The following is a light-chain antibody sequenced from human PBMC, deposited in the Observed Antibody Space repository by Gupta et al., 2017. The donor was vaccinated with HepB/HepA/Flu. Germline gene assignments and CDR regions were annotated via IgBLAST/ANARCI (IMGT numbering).Light chain of an antibody. CDR3: SSYTRTITPV. J-gene: IGLJ2*01. Sequence: QSALTPPASVSGSPGQSITLSCTGTSSDVGGYNYVSWYQQFPGKAPKLLIYDVTSRPSGVSSRFSGSKSGNTASLTISGLQAEDEADYYCSSYTRTITPVFGGGTKLTVL. V-gene: IGLV2-14*01. CDR2: DVT. CDR1: SSDVGGYNY.